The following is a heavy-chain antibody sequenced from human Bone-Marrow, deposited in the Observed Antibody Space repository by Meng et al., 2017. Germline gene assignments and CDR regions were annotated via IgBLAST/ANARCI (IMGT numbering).Heavy chain of an antibody. V-gene: IGHV6-1*01. CDR2: TYFRSKWYN. CDR1: GDSVSSNSAA. J-gene: IGHJ4*02. CDR3: TRSYYGDYVDY. D-gene: IGHD4-17*01. Sequence: QVHLEQSGPGLLKASQTLSLPCPISGDSVSSNSAAWHWIRQSPSRGIEWLGRTYFRSKWYNDYALSVRSRVTVNPDTSRNQFSLQLNSVTPEDTAIYYCTRSYYGDYVDYWGQGSLVTVSS.